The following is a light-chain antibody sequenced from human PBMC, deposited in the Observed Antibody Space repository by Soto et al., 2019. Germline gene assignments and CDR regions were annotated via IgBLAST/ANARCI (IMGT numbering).Light chain of an antibody. CDR1: QGIRKD. Sequence: DIQMTQPPSSLSASVGDTVIITCRASQGIRKDLGWYQQKVGEAPRRLIFGAAALQSGVPPRFSGSGSGTDFTLTISSLQPEDFATYYCLQYNSYPRTFGQGTKVDIK. J-gene: IGKJ1*01. CDR2: GAA. CDR3: LQYNSYPRT. V-gene: IGKV1-17*01.